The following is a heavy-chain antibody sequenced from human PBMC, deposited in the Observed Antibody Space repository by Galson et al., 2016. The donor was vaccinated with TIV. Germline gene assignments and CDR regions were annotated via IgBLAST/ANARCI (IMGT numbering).Heavy chain of an antibody. CDR1: GGSISSYF. CDR3: ARDGVINPRVLEY. D-gene: IGHD3-22*01. J-gene: IGHJ4*01. V-gene: IGHV4-59*01. CDR2: IYYSGTT. Sequence: SETLSLTCTVSGGSISSYFWSWIRQSPGEGLEWIGHIYYSGTTDYNPSLKSRVSISIDSSKKQFSLRLTSVTAADTAVYYCARDGVINPRVLEYWGQGALVTVSP.